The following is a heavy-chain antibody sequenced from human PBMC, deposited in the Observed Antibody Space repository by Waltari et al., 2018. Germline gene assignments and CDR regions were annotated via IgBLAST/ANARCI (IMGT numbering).Heavy chain of an antibody. D-gene: IGHD1-7*01. CDR3: ASDRRIKLPRYYYGMDV. J-gene: IGHJ6*02. CDR2: MNPNSCNT. Sequence: QVQLVQSGAEVKKPGASVTVSCKASGYTFTSYDINWARQATGQGLEWMGWMNPNSCNTGYAQKFQGRGTLIRNTFISTAYMVPSSLRSVDTAVYYCASDRRIKLPRYYYGMDVWGQGTTVTVSS. CDR1: GYTFTSYD. V-gene: IGHV1-8*01.